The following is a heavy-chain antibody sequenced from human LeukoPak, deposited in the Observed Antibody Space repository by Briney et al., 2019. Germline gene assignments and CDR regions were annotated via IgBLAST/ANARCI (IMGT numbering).Heavy chain of an antibody. D-gene: IGHD3-10*01. V-gene: IGHV3-48*03. CDR3: ARDRGVWLAATYYYYYGMDV. J-gene: IGHJ6*04. CDR1: GFTFSSYE. Sequence: GGSLRLSCAASGFTFSSYEMNWVRQAPGKGLEWVSYISSSGSTIYYADSVKGRFTISRDNAKNSLYLQMNSLRAEDTAVYYCARDRGVWLAATYYYYYGMDVWGKGTTVTVSS. CDR2: ISSSGSTI.